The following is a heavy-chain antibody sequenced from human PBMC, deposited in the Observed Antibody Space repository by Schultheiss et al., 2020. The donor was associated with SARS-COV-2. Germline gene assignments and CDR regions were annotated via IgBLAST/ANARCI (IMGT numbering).Heavy chain of an antibody. V-gene: IGHV3-74*01. Sequence: GGSLRLSCAASGFTFSSYWMHWVRQAPGKGLVWVSRINSDGSSTSYADSVKGRFTISRDNAKNTLYLQMNSLRAEDTAVYYCASSYWYAAFDIWGQGTMVTVSS. CDR3: ASSYWYAAFDI. CDR1: GFTFSSYW. J-gene: IGHJ3*02. CDR2: INSDGSST. D-gene: IGHD2-8*02.